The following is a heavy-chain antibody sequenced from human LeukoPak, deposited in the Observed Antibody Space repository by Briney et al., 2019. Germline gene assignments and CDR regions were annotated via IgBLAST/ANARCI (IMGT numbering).Heavy chain of an antibody. CDR1: GFTFTNYA. V-gene: IGHV3-23*01. Sequence: PGGSLRLSCVASGFTFTNYAMSWVRQTPGKGLEWVSFISGSGSSTYYADSVRGRFTISRDNSKNALYLQMNSLRAEDTALYFCAKKAQYNGNYPLDYWGQGTLVTVSS. J-gene: IGHJ4*02. CDR3: AKKAQYNGNYPLDY. CDR2: ISGSGSST. D-gene: IGHD1-26*01.